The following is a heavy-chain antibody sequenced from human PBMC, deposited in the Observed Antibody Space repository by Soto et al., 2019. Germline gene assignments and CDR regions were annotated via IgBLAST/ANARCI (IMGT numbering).Heavy chain of an antibody. CDR2: ISSSSSYI. Sequence: GGSLRLSCAASGFTFSSYSMNWVRQAPGKGLEWVSSISSSSSYIYYADSVKGRFTISRDNAKNSLYLQMNSLRAEDTAVYYCARNNEVRGVIDYWGQGTLVTVSS. CDR3: ARNNEVRGVIDY. D-gene: IGHD3-10*01. J-gene: IGHJ4*02. V-gene: IGHV3-21*01. CDR1: GFTFSSYS.